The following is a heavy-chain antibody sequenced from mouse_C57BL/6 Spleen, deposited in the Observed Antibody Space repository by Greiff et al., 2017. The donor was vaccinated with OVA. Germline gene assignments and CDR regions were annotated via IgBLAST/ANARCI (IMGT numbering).Heavy chain of an antibody. CDR3: ARSYYGNYGYFDV. CDR2: IDPSDSET. V-gene: IGHV1-52*01. J-gene: IGHJ1*03. CDR1: GYTFTSYW. Sequence: VQLQQPGAELVRPGSSVKLSCKASGYTFTSYWMHWVKQRPIQGLEWIGNIDPSDSETHYNQKFKDKATLTVDKSSSTAYMQLSSLTSEDSAVYYCARSYYGNYGYFDVWGTGTTVTVSS. D-gene: IGHD2-10*01.